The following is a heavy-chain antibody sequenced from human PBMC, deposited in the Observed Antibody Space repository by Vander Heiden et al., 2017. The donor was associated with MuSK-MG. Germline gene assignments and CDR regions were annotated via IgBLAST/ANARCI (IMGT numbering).Heavy chain of an antibody. V-gene: IGHV1-46*01. CDR2: INPSGGSR. Sequence: QLQLVPSGAEVKRPGASVKVSCKASGYTFSNYYIHWVRQAPGQGPEWMGIINPSGGSRSYPQKFQGRVNMTRDTSTTTVYMELSSLRSEDTAVYYCARGYCSGGSCRYLDYWGQGTLVTVSS. CDR3: ARGYCSGGSCRYLDY. J-gene: IGHJ4*02. D-gene: IGHD2-15*01. CDR1: GYTFSNYY.